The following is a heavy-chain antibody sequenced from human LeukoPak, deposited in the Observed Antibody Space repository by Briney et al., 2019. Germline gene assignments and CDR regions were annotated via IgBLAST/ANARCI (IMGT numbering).Heavy chain of an antibody. CDR3: ARDPRD. V-gene: IGHV4-59*12. Sequence: SETLSLTCTVSGGSISSYYWSWIRQPPGKGLEWIGYIYYSGSTNYNPSLKSRVTISVDTSKNQFSLKLTSLTAADTAVYYCARDPRDWGQGTLVTVSS. CDR1: GGSISSYY. J-gene: IGHJ4*02. CDR2: IYYSGST.